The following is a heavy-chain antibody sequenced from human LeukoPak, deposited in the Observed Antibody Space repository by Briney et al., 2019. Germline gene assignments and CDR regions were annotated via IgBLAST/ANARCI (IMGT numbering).Heavy chain of an antibody. Sequence: GGSLRLSCAASGFTFSSYWMSWVRQAPGKGLEWVANIKKDGSEKYYVDSVKGRFTISRDNAKKSLYLQMNSLRAEDTAVYYCARGKIKGRIVVVPAATPDYWGQGTLVTVSS. V-gene: IGHV3-7*01. D-gene: IGHD2-2*01. CDR3: ARGKIKGRIVVVPAATPDY. CDR2: IKKDGSEK. J-gene: IGHJ4*02. CDR1: GFTFSSYW.